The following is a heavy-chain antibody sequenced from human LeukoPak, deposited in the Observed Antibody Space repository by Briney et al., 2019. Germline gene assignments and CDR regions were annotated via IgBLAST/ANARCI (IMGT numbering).Heavy chain of an antibody. J-gene: IGHJ6*02. Sequence: GASVKVSCKASGYTFTSYGISWVRQAPGQGLEWMGWISAYNGNTNYAQKLQGRVTMTTDTSTSTAYMELRSLRSDDTAVYYCARAEEYYDILTGYYTTPNYGMDVWGQGTTVTVSS. CDR2: ISAYNGNT. CDR3: ARAEEYYDILTGYYTTPNYGMDV. V-gene: IGHV1-18*01. D-gene: IGHD3-9*01. CDR1: GYTFTSYG.